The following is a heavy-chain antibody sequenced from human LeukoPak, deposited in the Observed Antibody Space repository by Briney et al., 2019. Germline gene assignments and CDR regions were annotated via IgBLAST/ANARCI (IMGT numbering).Heavy chain of an antibody. CDR3: ARTSPYDILTGSSGEYFDY. V-gene: IGHV2-70*11. CDR1: GFSLSTRGMC. CDR2: IDWDDDK. Sequence: SGPTLVKPTQTLTLTCTFSGFSLSTRGMCVSWIRQPPGKALEWLSRIDWDDDKYYSTSLKTRLTISKDTSKNQVVLTMTNMDPVDTATYYCARTSPYDILTGSSGEYFDYWGQGTLVTVSS. D-gene: IGHD3-9*01. J-gene: IGHJ4*02.